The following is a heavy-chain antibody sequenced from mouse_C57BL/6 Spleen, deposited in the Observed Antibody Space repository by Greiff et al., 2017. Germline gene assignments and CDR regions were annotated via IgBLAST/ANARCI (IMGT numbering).Heavy chain of an antibody. CDR2: INPNNGGT. V-gene: IGHV1-26*01. CDR1: GYTFTDYY. Sequence: VQLQQSGPELVKPGASVKISCKASGYTFTDYYMNWVKQSHGKSLEWIGDINPNNGGTSYNQKFKGKATLTVDKSSSTAYMELRSLTSEDSAVYDCARSTVVEVDYWGQGTTLTVSS. J-gene: IGHJ2*01. D-gene: IGHD1-1*01. CDR3: ARSTVVEVDY.